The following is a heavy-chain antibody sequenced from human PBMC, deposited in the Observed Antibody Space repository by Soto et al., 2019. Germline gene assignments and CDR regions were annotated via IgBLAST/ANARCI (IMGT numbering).Heavy chain of an antibody. J-gene: IGHJ4*02. D-gene: IGHD2-8*01. CDR3: ARDLIEMAVMGFWVY. CDR2: IIPVSGTP. Sequence: QVHVMQSGPEVKKPGSSVKVSCKTYGGTFSSFSISWVRQAPGQGLEWMGGIIPVSGTPHYAQKFQDRVTITADESTRTSYMELSSLTSDDTAIYYWARDLIEMAVMGFWVYWGQGSLVTVSS. V-gene: IGHV1-69*12. CDR1: GGTFSSFS.